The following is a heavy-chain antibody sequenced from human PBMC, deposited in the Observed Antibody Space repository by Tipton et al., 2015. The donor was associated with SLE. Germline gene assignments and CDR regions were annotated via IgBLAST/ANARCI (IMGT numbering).Heavy chain of an antibody. D-gene: IGHD5-24*01. CDR2: IKSKTDGGTA. J-gene: IGHJ4*02. CDR1: GFTFNDAW. V-gene: IGHV3-15*01. CDR3: ARDRGDGYNQIDY. Sequence: SLRLSCAASGFTFNDAWMNWVRQAPGKGLEWVGRIKSKTDGGTADYGTLVRGRFTISRDDSQNTLYLQMNSLRAEDTAVYYCARDRGDGYNQIDYWGQGTLVTVSS.